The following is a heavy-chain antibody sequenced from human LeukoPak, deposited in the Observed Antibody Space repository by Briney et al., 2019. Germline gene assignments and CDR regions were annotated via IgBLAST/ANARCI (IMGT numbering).Heavy chain of an antibody. V-gene: IGHV3-23*01. Sequence: GGSLRLSCLTSGFTLSTNAMSWVRQAPGKGLEWISGISGSGASTYYADSVKGRFTISRDNSKKTLYLQMNSLTAEDTALYYCAKGSGIATTGFYFDYWGQGTLVTVSS. D-gene: IGHD6-13*01. CDR1: GFTLSTNA. J-gene: IGHJ4*02. CDR2: ISGSGAST. CDR3: AKGSGIATTGFYFDY.